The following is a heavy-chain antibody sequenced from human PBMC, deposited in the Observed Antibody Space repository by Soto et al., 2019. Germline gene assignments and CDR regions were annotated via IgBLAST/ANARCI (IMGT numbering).Heavy chain of an antibody. D-gene: IGHD3-3*01. CDR2: IIPIFGTA. CDR1: GGTFSSYA. J-gene: IGHJ6*02. CDR3: ASGDYDFWSGPGGGMDV. V-gene: IGHV1-69*12. Sequence: QVQLVQSGAEVKKPGSSVKVSCKASGGTFSSYAISWVRQAPGQGLEWMGGIIPIFGTAHYEQKFQGRVTITADESTSTAYMELSSLRSEDTAVYYCASGDYDFWSGPGGGMDVWGQGTTVTVSS.